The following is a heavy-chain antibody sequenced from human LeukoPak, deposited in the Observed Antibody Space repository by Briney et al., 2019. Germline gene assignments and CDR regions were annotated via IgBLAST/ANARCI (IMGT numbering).Heavy chain of an antibody. D-gene: IGHD3-3*01. CDR3: AKVGLFGGYYMDV. J-gene: IGHJ6*03. CDR1: GFTFSSFA. V-gene: IGHV3-23*01. Sequence: GGSLRLSCAASGFTFSSFAMSWVRQAPGKGLEWVSAISGSGGSTYYADSVKGRFTISRDNSKNTLYLQMNSLRAEDTAVYYCAKVGLFGGYYMDVWGKGTTVTISS. CDR2: ISGSGGST.